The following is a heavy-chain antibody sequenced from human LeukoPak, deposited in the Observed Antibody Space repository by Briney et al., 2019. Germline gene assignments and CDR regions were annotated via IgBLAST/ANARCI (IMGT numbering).Heavy chain of an antibody. CDR1: GFTFSNYA. Sequence: QPGGSLRLSCVASGFTFSNYALSWARQAPGKGLECVSLISGGGGSTYYADSVKGRFTISRDNSKNTLYLQMNSLRAEDTAKYYCAKTYYYGSGSYYPFDYWGQGTLVTVSS. V-gene: IGHV3-23*01. D-gene: IGHD3-10*01. CDR3: AKTYYYGSGSYYPFDY. CDR2: ISGGGGST. J-gene: IGHJ4*02.